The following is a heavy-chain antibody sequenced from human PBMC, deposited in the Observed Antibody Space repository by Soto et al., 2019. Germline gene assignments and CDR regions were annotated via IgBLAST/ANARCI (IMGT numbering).Heavy chain of an antibody. V-gene: IGHV3-21*01. CDR3: ARVIIVRRGYFDF. Sequence: GALRLSCAGSGFTFSSYTMNWVRQAPGKGLEWVASISGTSTYIHYADSVKGRFTISRDNAKKSLYLQMNSLRAEDTAVYYCARVIIVRRGYFDFWGQGTLVTVSS. D-gene: IGHD2-2*01. CDR2: ISGTSTYI. CDR1: GFTFSSYT. J-gene: IGHJ4*02.